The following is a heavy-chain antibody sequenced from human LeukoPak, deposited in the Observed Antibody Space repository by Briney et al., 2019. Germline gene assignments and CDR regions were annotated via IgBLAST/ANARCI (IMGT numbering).Heavy chain of an antibody. CDR3: AKVSWRIPVSGAPIDY. CDR2: ISYDGSNK. Sequence: GGSLRLSCAASGFTFSSYGMHWVRQAPGKGLEWVAVISYDGSNKYYADSVKGRFTISRDNSKNTLYLQMNSLRAEDTAVYYCAKVSWRIPVSGAPIDYWGQGTLVTVSS. V-gene: IGHV3-30*18. CDR1: GFTFSSYG. D-gene: IGHD1-26*01. J-gene: IGHJ4*02.